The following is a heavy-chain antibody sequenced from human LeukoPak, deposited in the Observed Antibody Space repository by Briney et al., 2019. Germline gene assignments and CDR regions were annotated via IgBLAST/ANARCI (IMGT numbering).Heavy chain of an antibody. V-gene: IGHV3-23*01. J-gene: IGHJ4*02. Sequence: GGSLRLSCAASGFTFSSYAMSWVRQAPGKGLEWVSLISGSGSLTYYADSVKGRFTISRDNSKNTVYLQMNSLRAEDTAVYYCAKKRIAAAGKNDFDYWGQGTLVTVSS. CDR2: ISGSGSLT. CDR1: GFTFSSYA. D-gene: IGHD6-13*01. CDR3: AKKRIAAAGKNDFDY.